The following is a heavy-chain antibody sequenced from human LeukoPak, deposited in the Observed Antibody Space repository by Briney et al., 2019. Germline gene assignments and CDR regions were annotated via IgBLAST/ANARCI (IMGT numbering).Heavy chain of an antibody. D-gene: IGHD3-3*01. J-gene: IGHJ6*03. Sequence: ASVKVSCKASGGTFSSYAISWVRQAPGQGLEWMGGIIPIFGTANYAQKFQGRVTITTDESTSTAYMELSSLRSEDTAVYYCARSNYDFWSGYYNGGYYYYMDVWGKGTTVTVPS. CDR1: GGTFSSYA. V-gene: IGHV1-69*05. CDR2: IIPIFGTA. CDR3: ARSNYDFWSGYYNGGYYYYMDV.